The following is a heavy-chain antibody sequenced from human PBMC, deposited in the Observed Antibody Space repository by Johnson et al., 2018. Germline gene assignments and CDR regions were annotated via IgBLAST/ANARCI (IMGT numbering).Heavy chain of an antibody. D-gene: IGHD3-16*01. Sequence: VQSGRSLRLSCEAXGFKSDDYAMHWVRQAPGKGLEWVSGISWNSGIVGYADSVKGRFTISRDNAKNSLYLQMNSLRLEDTALYYCAKTMITFGGARYGMDVWGQGTTVTVSS. CDR3: AKTMITFGGARYGMDV. CDR1: GFKSDDYA. CDR2: ISWNSGIV. J-gene: IGHJ6*02. V-gene: IGHV3-9*02.